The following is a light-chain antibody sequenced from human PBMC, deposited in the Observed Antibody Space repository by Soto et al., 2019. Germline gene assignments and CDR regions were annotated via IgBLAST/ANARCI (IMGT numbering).Light chain of an antibody. CDR1: SSDVGGYNY. CDR2: DVT. CDR3: CSYTSGGTRYV. Sequence: QSALTQPASVSGSPGQSITISCTGTSSDVGGYNYVSWYQQHPGKAPKLMISDVTNRPSGVSDRFSGSKSGNMASLTISRLEAEDEADYYCCSYTSGGTRYVFGTGTKLTVL. J-gene: IGLJ1*01. V-gene: IGLV2-14*01.